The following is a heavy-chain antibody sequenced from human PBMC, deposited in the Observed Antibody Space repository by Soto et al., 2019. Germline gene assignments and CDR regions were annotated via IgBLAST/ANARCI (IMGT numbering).Heavy chain of an antibody. CDR2: IFSNDER. J-gene: IGHJ5*01. D-gene: IGHD6-13*01. CDR1: GFSLSNAGLG. CDR3: ASTYTTSEYCFDS. V-gene: IGHV2-26*04. Sequence: QVTVKESGPVLVQPTETLTLTCTVSGFSLSNAGLGVSWIRQPPGKALEWLAHIFSNDERSYSTSLKSRLTISKDTSKGQVVLTMTNMDPVDTATYYCASTYTTSEYCFDSWGQGSLVTVSS.